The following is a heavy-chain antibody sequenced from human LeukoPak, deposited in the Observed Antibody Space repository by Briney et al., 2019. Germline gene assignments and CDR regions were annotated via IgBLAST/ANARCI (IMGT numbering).Heavy chain of an antibody. CDR1: GGTFSSYA. V-gene: IGHV1-69*05. CDR3: ARDGRDGYNCFDY. CDR2: IIPIFGTA. Sequence: ASVKVSCKASGGTFSSYAISWVRQAPGQGLEWMGRIIPIFGTANYARKFQGRVTITTDESTSTAYMELSSLRSEDTAVYYCARDGRDGYNCFDYWGQGTLVTVSS. J-gene: IGHJ4*02. D-gene: IGHD5-24*01.